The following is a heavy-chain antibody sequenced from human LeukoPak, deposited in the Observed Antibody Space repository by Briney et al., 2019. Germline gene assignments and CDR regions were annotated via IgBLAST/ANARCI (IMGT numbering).Heavy chain of an antibody. J-gene: IGHJ4*02. V-gene: IGHV3-30*18. D-gene: IGHD6-13*01. CDR2: ISYDGSNN. CDR1: GFTFSDYG. Sequence: GRSLRLSCAAFGFTFSDYGMHWVRQAPGKGLEWVAVISYDGSNNYYADSVKGRFTVSRDNSKNTLYLQMNSLRAEDTAVYYCAKDPDSGIAAAGTDDYWGQGTLVTVSS. CDR3: AKDPDSGIAAAGTDDY.